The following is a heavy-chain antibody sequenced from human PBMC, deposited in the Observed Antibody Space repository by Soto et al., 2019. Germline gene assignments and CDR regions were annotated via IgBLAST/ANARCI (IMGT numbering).Heavy chain of an antibody. J-gene: IGHJ6*02. CDR2: IYYSGTN. CDR3: ARHQGGYYSGVDV. Sequence: QLQLQESGPGLVKPSETLSLTCTVSGGSISSNSYYWAWIRQPPGKGLEWIGNIYYSGTNYYNPSLKRRVTISVDTSKNQFSLKLSSVTAADTAVYYCARHQGGYYSGVDVWGQGTTVTVSS. V-gene: IGHV4-39*01. D-gene: IGHD3-16*01. CDR1: GGSISSNSYY.